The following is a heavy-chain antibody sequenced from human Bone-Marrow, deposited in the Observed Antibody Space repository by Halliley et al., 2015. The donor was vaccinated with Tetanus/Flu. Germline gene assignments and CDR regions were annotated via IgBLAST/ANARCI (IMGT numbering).Heavy chain of an antibody. D-gene: IGHD6-19*01. V-gene: IGHV3-23*01. CDR3: AKFGEQWLIRASFSYDY. CDR2: ISYSSSTS. J-gene: IGHJ4*02. CDR1: GFTLGSYT. Sequence: SLRLSCSASGFTLGSYTMSWVRQAPGKGLEWVSTISYSSSTSSYADSVKGRFAVSRDNSRNTLYLQMNSLTAEDTAIYYCAKFGEQWLIRASFSYDYWGQGTLVTVSS.